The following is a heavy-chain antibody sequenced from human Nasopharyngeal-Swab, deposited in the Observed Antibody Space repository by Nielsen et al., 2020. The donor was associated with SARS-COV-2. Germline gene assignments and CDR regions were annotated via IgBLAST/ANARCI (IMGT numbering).Heavy chain of an antibody. CDR3: ARLDVGATTWYYYYYMDV. CDR1: GGSISSSSSY. J-gene: IGHJ6*03. V-gene: IGHV4-39*01. D-gene: IGHD1-26*01. CDR2: IYYSGST. Sequence: SETLSLTCTVSGGSISSSSSYWGWLRQPPGKGLEWIGSIYYSGSTYYNPSLKSRVTISVDTSKNQFSLKLSSVTAADTAVYYCARLDVGATTWYYYYYMDVWGKGTTVTVSS.